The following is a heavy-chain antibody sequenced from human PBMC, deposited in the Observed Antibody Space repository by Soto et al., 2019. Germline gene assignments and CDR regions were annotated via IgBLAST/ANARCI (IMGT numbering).Heavy chain of an antibody. V-gene: IGHV5-51*01. J-gene: IGHJ4*02. CDR2: IYPGDSDT. CDR1: GYSFTSYW. D-gene: IGHD3-22*01. CDR3: ARHSEHYYYDSRGYYYY. Sequence: PGESLKISCKGSGYSFTSYWIGWVRQMPGKGLEWMGIIYPGDSDTRYSPSFQGQVTISADKSISTAYLQWSSLKASDTAMYYYARHSEHYYYDSRGYYYYWGPGTLVTVS.